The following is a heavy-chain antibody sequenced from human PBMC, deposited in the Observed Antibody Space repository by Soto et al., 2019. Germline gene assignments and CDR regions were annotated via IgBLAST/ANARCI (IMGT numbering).Heavy chain of an antibody. Sequence: SETLSLTCTVSGGSISSGGYYWSWIRQHPGKGLEWIGYIYYSGSTYYNPSLKSRVTISVDTSKNQFSLKLSSVTAADTAVYYCARATVTTWQGVRYMDVWGKGTTVTVSS. CDR3: ARATVTTWQGVRYMDV. D-gene: IGHD4-17*01. J-gene: IGHJ6*03. CDR2: IYYSGST. CDR1: GGSISSGGYY. V-gene: IGHV4-31*03.